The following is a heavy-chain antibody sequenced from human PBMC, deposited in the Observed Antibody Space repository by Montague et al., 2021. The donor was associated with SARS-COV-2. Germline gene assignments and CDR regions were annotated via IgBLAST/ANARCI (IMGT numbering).Heavy chain of an antibody. Sequence: SETLSLTCTVSGGSISPYYWNWIRQSPGKGLEWIGDIYYSRSTTYNPSLESRVTISVDTSKNQFSLRLSSVTAADTAVYYCARGIWYANWGQGILVTVSS. J-gene: IGHJ4*02. CDR2: IYYSRST. D-gene: IGHD6-13*01. V-gene: IGHV4-59*01. CDR3: ARGIWYAN. CDR1: GGSISPYY.